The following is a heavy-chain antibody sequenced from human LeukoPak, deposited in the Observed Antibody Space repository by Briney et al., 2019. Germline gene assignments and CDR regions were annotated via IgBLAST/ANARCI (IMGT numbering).Heavy chain of an antibody. CDR2: IYYSGST. V-gene: IGHV4-61*01. J-gene: IGHJ3*02. Sequence: SETLSLTCTVSGGSVSSGSYYWSWIRQPPGKGLEWIGYIYYSGSTNYNPSLKSRVTISVDTSKNQFSLKLSSVTAADTAVYYCARVAHDAFDIWGQGTMVTVSS. CDR3: ARVAHDAFDI. CDR1: GGSVSSGSYY.